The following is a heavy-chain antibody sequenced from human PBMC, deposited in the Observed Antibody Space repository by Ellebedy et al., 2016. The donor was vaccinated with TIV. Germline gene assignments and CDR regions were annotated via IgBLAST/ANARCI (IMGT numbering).Heavy chain of an antibody. CDR2: IYYSGST. D-gene: IGHD3-16*01. Sequence: SETLSLTXAVYGGSFSGYYWSWIRQHPGKGLEWIGYIYYSGSTYYNPSLKSRVTISVDTSKNQFSLKLSSVTAADTAVYYCARGEGGVSSSLVWGYWGQGTLVTVSS. J-gene: IGHJ4*02. CDR1: GGSFSGYY. CDR3: ARGEGGVSSSLVWGY. V-gene: IGHV4-31*11.